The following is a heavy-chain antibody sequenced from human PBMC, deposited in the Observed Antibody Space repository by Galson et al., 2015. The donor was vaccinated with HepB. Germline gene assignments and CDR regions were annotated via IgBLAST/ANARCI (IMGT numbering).Heavy chain of an antibody. Sequence: SLRLSCAASGFTFSSYSMNWVRQAPGKGLEWVSYISSSSSTIYYADSVKGRFTISRDNAKNSLYLQMNSLRAEDTAVYYCARDSGSPYYDFWSGYQRHYYYYYMDVWGKGTTVTVSS. CDR3: ARDSGSPYYDFWSGYQRHYYYYYMDV. J-gene: IGHJ6*03. CDR1: GFTFSSYS. V-gene: IGHV3-48*01. D-gene: IGHD3-3*01. CDR2: ISSSSSTI.